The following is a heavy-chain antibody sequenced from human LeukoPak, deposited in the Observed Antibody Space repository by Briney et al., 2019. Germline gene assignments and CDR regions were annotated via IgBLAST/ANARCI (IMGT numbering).Heavy chain of an antibody. V-gene: IGHV4-34*01. Sequence: PSETLSLTCAVHGGSFIGYYWSWIRQPPGKGLEWIGEINHSGSTNYNPSLKSRVTISVDTSKNQFSLKLSSVTAADTAVYYCARGKGGYSYGYWGQGTLVTVSS. CDR2: INHSGST. D-gene: IGHD5-18*01. CDR1: GGSFIGYY. CDR3: ARGKGGYSYGY. J-gene: IGHJ4*02.